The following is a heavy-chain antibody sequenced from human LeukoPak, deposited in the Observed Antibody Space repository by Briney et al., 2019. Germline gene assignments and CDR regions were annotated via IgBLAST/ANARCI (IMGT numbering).Heavy chain of an antibody. CDR1: SGSIGSYY. CDR3: AIGSYPCQY. J-gene: IGHJ4*02. Sequence: PSETLSLTCTVSSGSIGSYYWSWIRQPPGKGLEWIALIHDSGSTNYNPSLKSRVTLSLDTSKNRLSLKLSSVTAADTAVYYCAIGSYPCQYWGQGTLVTLSS. V-gene: IGHV4-59*08. D-gene: IGHD3-10*01. CDR2: IHDSGST.